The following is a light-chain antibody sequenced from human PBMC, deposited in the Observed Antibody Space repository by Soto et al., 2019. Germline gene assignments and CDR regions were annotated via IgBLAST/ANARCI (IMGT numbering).Light chain of an antibody. Sequence: QCALTQPASVSGSPGQSIAISCTGTSSDVGSYDLVSWYQQHPGKAPKLMIYEVTKRPSGVSSRFSGSKSGNTASLTISGLQAEDDADYYCCSSAGGGTYVFGTGTKSPS. V-gene: IGLV2-23*02. J-gene: IGLJ1*01. CDR2: EVT. CDR3: CSSAGGGTYV. CDR1: SSDVGSYDL.